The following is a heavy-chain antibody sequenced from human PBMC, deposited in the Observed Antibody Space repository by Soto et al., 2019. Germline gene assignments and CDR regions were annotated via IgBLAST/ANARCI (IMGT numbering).Heavy chain of an antibody. Sequence: GGSLRLSCAASGFTFSSYSMNWVRQAPGKGLEWVSYISSSSSTIYYADSVKGRFTISRDNAKNSLYLQMNSLRDEDTAVYYCAREGVYGAEKPNYYYYYGMDVWGQGTTVTVSS. D-gene: IGHD4-17*01. CDR3: AREGVYGAEKPNYYYYYGMDV. J-gene: IGHJ6*02. CDR1: GFTFSSYS. V-gene: IGHV3-48*02. CDR2: ISSSSSTI.